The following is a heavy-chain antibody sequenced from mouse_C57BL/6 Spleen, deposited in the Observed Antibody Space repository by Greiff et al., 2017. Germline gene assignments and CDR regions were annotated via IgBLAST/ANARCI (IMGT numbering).Heavy chain of an antibody. CDR3: ASPNWDGGFAY. CDR2: INPNNGGT. V-gene: IGHV1-26*01. CDR1: GYTFTDYY. J-gene: IGHJ3*01. D-gene: IGHD4-1*01. Sequence: EVKLQQSGPELVKPGASVKISCKASGYTFTDYYMNWVKQSHGKSLEWIGDINPNNGGTSYNQKFKGKATLTVDKSSSTAYMELRSLTSEDSAVYYCASPNWDGGFAYWGQGTLVTVSA.